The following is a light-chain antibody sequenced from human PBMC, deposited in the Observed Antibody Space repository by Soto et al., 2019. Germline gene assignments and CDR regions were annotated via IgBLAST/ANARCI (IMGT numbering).Light chain of an antibody. CDR1: ESISEW. Sequence: DIQMTQSPSTLSASIGDRVIITCRASESISEWLAWYQQKPGKAPKVLISDASNLQNGVPLRFSGSGSGTDFILTITSLQPDDFATYYCLQYSDYPWTFDQGTEVEIK. CDR2: DAS. V-gene: IGKV1-5*01. J-gene: IGKJ1*01. CDR3: LQYSDYPWT.